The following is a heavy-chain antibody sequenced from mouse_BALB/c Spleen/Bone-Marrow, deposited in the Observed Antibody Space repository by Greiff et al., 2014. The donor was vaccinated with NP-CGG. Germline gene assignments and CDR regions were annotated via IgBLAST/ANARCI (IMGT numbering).Heavy chain of an antibody. CDR2: INPDSSTI. J-gene: IGHJ4*01. Sequence: DVQLQESGGGLVQPGGSLKLSCAASGFDFSRYWMSWVRQAPGKGLEWIGEINPDSSTINYTPSLKDKFIISRDNAKNTLYLQRSKVRSEDTALYYCARPDDGYYAMDYWGQGTSVTVSS. V-gene: IGHV4-1*02. CDR1: GFDFSRYW. CDR3: ARPDDGYYAMDY. D-gene: IGHD2-3*01.